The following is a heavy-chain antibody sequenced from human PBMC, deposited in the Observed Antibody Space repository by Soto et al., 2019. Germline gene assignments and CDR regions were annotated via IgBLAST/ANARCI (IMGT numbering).Heavy chain of an antibody. CDR3: ARDLDGSGSYYTDY. CDR2: ISHWGNT. CDR1: GYTFANYG. D-gene: IGHD3-10*01. J-gene: IGHJ4*02. Sequence: GASVKVSGKASGYTFANYGISWVRQAPGQGLEWMGWISHWGNTNYPQKLQGRGTMTTDTSASTAYMELRSLRSDDTAIYFCARDLDGSGSYYTDYWGQGTLVTVSS. V-gene: IGHV1-18*01.